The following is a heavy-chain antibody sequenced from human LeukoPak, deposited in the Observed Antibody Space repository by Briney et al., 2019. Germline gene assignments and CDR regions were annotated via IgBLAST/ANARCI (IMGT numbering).Heavy chain of an antibody. J-gene: IGHJ4*02. CDR1: GGSFYGYH. Sequence: SETLSLTCAVSGGSFYGYHWSWLRQPPGKGLEWIGEISHSGSTNYNPSLKSRVTISVDTSKNQFSLNLHFVTAADTSVYYCARVTISGTTWEYFDYWGQGTLVTVSS. V-gene: IGHV4-34*01. D-gene: IGHD1-7*01. CDR2: ISHSGST. CDR3: ARVTISGTTWEYFDY.